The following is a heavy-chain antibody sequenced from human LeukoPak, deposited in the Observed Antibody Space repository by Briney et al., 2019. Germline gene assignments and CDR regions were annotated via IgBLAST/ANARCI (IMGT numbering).Heavy chain of an antibody. CDR3: ARGDYYDSSGYPPSYYSDY. V-gene: IGHV1-69*13. CDR2: IIPIFGTA. J-gene: IGHJ4*02. D-gene: IGHD3-22*01. CDR1: GGTFSSYA. Sequence: ASVKVSCKASGGTFSSYAISWVRQAPGQGLEWMGGIIPIFGTANYAQKFQGRVTITADESTSTAYMELSSLRSEDTAVYYCARGDYYDSSGYPPSYYSDYWGQGTLVTVSS.